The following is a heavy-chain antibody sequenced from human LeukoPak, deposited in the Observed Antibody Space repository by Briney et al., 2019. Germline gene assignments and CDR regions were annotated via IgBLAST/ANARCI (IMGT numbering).Heavy chain of an antibody. Sequence: PSETLSLTCAVYGGSFSGYYWSWIRQPPGKGLEWIGEINHSGSTNYNPSLKSRVTISVDTSKNQFSLKLSSVTAADTAVYYCARDRGRGLDVWGKGTTVTVSS. J-gene: IGHJ6*04. D-gene: IGHD1-26*01. V-gene: IGHV4-34*01. CDR1: GGSFSGYY. CDR2: INHSGST. CDR3: ARDRGRGLDV.